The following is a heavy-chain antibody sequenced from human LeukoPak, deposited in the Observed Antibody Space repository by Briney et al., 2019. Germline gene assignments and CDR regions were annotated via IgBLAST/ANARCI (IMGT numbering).Heavy chain of an antibody. D-gene: IGHD3-10*01. Sequence: QAGGSLRLSCAASGFTFSSYAMSWVRQAPGRGLEWVSGISGGSGDTTYYADSVKGRFTSSRDNSMNTVSLQMNSLRAEDTAVYYCARDTWFGEPTPFDSWGQGVLVTVSS. CDR3: ARDTWFGEPTPFDS. CDR1: GFTFSSYA. CDR2: ISGGSGDTT. V-gene: IGHV3-23*01. J-gene: IGHJ4*02.